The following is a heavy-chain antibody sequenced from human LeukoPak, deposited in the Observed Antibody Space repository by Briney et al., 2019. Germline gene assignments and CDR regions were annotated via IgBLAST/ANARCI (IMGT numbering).Heavy chain of an antibody. CDR1: GGSIGSHY. D-gene: IGHD3-16*01. Sequence: PSQTLSLTCTVSGGSIGSHYWTWIRQTPGKGLEWIGYVYDIGSTKYNPSLKSRVTISVDTSKNQFSLRLSSVTAADTAVYYCARGGVLKSVDYWGQGTLVAVSS. CDR2: VYDIGST. V-gene: IGHV4-59*11. J-gene: IGHJ4*02. CDR3: ARGGVLKSVDY.